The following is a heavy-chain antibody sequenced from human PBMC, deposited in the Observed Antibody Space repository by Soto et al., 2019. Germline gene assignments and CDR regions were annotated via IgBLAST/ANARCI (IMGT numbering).Heavy chain of an antibody. CDR2: IYYSGST. Sequence: SETLSLTCTVSGGSISSGDYYWSWIRQPPGKGLEWIGYIYYSGSTYYNPSLKSRVTISVDTSKNQFSLKLSSVTAADTAVYYCASLEWELLWGIDYWGQGTLVTVSS. J-gene: IGHJ4*02. CDR1: GGSISSGDYY. D-gene: IGHD1-26*01. CDR3: ASLEWELLWGIDY. V-gene: IGHV4-30-4*01.